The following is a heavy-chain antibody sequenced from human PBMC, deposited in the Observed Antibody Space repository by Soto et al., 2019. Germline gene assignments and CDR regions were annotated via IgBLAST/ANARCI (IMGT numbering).Heavy chain of an antibody. J-gene: IGHJ5*02. V-gene: IGHV3-23*01. CDR3: AKDPGGDFDP. Sequence: PGGSLRLACAACGFTFTSYAMIWVRQPPRQGLEWVSAISGSGGSTYYADSVKGRFTISRDNSKNTLYLQMNSLRAEDTAVYYCAKDPGGDFDPWGQGTLVTVSS. CDR2: ISGSGGST. CDR1: GFTFTSYA. D-gene: IGHD2-21*01.